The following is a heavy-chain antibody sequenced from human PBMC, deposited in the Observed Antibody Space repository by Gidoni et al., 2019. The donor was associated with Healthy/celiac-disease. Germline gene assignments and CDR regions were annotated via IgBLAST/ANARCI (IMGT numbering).Heavy chain of an antibody. D-gene: IGHD4-4*01. Sequence: QVQLQQWGAGLLKPSEPLSLTCAVYGGSFSGYYWSWIRQPPGKGLEWIGEINHSGSTNYNPSLKSRVTISVDTSKNQFSLKLSSVTAADTAVYYCARGWVDSNYVGWFDPWGQGTLVTVSS. CDR2: INHSGST. V-gene: IGHV4-34*01. CDR1: GGSFSGYY. CDR3: ARGWVDSNYVGWFDP. J-gene: IGHJ5*02.